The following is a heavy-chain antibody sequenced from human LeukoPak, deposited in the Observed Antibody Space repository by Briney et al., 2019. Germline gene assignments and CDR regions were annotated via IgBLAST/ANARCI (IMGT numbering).Heavy chain of an antibody. V-gene: IGHV3-11*01. J-gene: IGHJ6*02. CDR1: GFTFSDYY. CDR2: ISSSGSTI. Sequence: PGGALRLSCAASGFTFSDYYMSWIRQAPGRGLEGVSYISSSGSTIYYADSVKGRVTISRHNAKNSLYLQMKSLRAEDTAVYYCARDIVVVVASRNYYYGMDVWGQGTTVTVSS. CDR3: ARDIVVVVASRNYYYGMDV. D-gene: IGHD2-15*01.